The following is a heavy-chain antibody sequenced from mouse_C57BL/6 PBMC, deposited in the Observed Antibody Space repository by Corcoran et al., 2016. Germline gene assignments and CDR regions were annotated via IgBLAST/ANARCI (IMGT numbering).Heavy chain of an antibody. CDR3: ARSTTAPFAY. CDR1: GYSITSGYY. CDR2: ISYDGSN. V-gene: IGHV3-6*01. Sequence: DVQLQESGPGLVKPSQSLSLTCSVTGYSITSGYYWNWIRQFPGNKLEWMGYISYDGSNNYNPSLKNRISITRDTSKNQFFLKLNSVTTEDTATYYCARSTTAPFAYWGQGTLVTVSA. D-gene: IGHD1-2*01. J-gene: IGHJ3*01.